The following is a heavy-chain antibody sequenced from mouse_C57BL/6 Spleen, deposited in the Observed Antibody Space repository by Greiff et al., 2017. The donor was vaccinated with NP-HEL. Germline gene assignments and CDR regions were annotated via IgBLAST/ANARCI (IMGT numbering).Heavy chain of an antibody. J-gene: IGHJ2*01. CDR1: GYTFTEYT. CDR3: ARHEGGYYYGSYFDY. V-gene: IGHV1-62-2*01. Sequence: VKLQESGAELVKPGASVKLSCKASGYTFTEYTIHWVKQRSGQGLEWIGWFYPGSGSIKYNEKFKDKATLTADKSSSTVYMELSRLTSEDSAVYFCARHEGGYYYGSYFDYWGQGTTLTVSS. D-gene: IGHD1-1*01. CDR2: FYPGSGSI.